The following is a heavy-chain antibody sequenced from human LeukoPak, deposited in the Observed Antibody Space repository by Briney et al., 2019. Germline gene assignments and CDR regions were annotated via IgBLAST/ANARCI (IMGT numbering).Heavy chain of an antibody. V-gene: IGHV6-1*01. D-gene: IGHD2-2*01. Sequence: SQTLSLTCAISGDSVSSNSAAWNWIRQSPSRGLEWLGRTYYRSKWYNDYAVSVKSRITINPDTSKNRFSLQLNSVTPEDTAVYYCARDLYWSGTSCYFGGGGFDYWGQGTLVTVSS. CDR3: ARDLYWSGTSCYFGGGGFDY. J-gene: IGHJ4*02. CDR2: TYYRSKWYN. CDR1: GDSVSSNSAA.